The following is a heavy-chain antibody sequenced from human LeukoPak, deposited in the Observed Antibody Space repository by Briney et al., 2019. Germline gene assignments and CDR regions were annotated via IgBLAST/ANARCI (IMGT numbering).Heavy chain of an antibody. CDR2: ISYDGSNK. Sequence: PGGSLRLSCAASGFTFSSCGMHWVRQAPGKGLEWVAVISYDGSNKYYADSVKGRFTISRDNSKNTLYLQMNSLRAEDTAVYYCAKASGYSYGYSLCQWGQGTLVTVSS. CDR3: AKASGYSYGYSLCQ. D-gene: IGHD5-18*01. CDR1: GFTFSSCG. J-gene: IGHJ4*02. V-gene: IGHV3-30*18.